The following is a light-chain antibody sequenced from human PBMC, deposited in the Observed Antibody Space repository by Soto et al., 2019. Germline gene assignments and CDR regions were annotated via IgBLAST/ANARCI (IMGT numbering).Light chain of an antibody. V-gene: IGLV2-23*02. CDR2: EVI. CDR3: CSYARTTTWV. J-gene: IGLJ3*02. Sequence: QSVLTQPASVSGSPGQSITISCTGTSSDVGTYNLVSWYQQLPGKAPKLMIYEVIKRPSGVSNRFSGSKSGNTASLTISGLQTEDEADYYCCSYARTTTWVFGGGTQLTVL. CDR1: SSDVGTYNL.